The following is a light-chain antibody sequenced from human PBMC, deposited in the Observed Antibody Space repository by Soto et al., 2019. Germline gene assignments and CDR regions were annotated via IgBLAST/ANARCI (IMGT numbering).Light chain of an antibody. CDR3: SSYTSSSTLVYV. V-gene: IGLV2-14*01. CDR1: SSDVGGYNY. Sequence: SVLTHPASVSGSPGQSITISCTGTSSDVGGYNYVSWYQQHPGKAPKLMIYEVSNRPSGVSNRFSGSKSGNTASLTISGLQAEDEADYYCSSYTSSSTLVYVFGTGTKVTVL. J-gene: IGLJ1*01. CDR2: EVS.